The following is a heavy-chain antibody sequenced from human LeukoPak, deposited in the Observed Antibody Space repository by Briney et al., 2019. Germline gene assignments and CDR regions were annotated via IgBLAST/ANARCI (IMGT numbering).Heavy chain of an antibody. CDR3: ARDGYYYDSSGSY. Sequence: PSETLSLTCTVSGGSISSGSYCWSWIRQPAGKGLEWIGRIYTSGSTNYNPSLKSRVTISVDTSKNQFSLKLSSVTAADTAVYYCARDGYYYDSSGSYWGQGTLVTVSS. CDR1: GGSISSGSYC. D-gene: IGHD3-22*01. CDR2: IYTSGST. J-gene: IGHJ4*02. V-gene: IGHV4-61*02.